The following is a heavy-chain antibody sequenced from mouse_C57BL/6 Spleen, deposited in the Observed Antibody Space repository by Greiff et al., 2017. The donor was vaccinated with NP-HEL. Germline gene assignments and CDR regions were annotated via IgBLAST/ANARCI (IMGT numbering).Heavy chain of an antibody. CDR1: GYTFTSYA. CDR2: IYPRDGST. CDR3: ARDEGLRRPYFDY. V-gene: IGHV1-85*01. J-gene: IGHJ2*01. Sequence: VQLQQSGPELVKPGASVKLSCKASGYTFTSYAINWVKQRPGQGLEWIGWIYPRDGSTKYNEKFKGKATLTVDTSSSTAYMELHSLTSEDSAVYFCARDEGLRRPYFDYWGQGTTLTVSS. D-gene: IGHD2-4*01.